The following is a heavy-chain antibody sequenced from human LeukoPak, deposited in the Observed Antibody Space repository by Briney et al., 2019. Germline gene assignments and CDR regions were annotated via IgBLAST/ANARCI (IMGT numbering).Heavy chain of an antibody. J-gene: IGHJ3*02. V-gene: IGHV1-3*01. CDR1: GYTFTSYA. CDR3: ARENLRWGAFDI. D-gene: IGHD4-23*01. Sequence: ASVKVSCKASGYTFTSYAMHWVRQAPGQRLEWMGWINAGSGNTKYSQKFQGRVTITRDTSASTAYMELSSLRSEDTAVYYCARENLRWGAFDIWGQGTMVTVSS. CDR2: INAGSGNT.